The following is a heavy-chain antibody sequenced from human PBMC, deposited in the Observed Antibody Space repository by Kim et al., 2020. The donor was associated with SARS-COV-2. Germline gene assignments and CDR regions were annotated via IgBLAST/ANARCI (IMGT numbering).Heavy chain of an antibody. V-gene: IGHV3-33*01. CDR3: ARDQGSSSWYPAPPGMDV. CDR1: GFTFSSYG. Sequence: GGSLRLSCAASGFTFSSYGMHWVRQAPGKGLEWVAVIWYDGSNKYYADSVKGRFTISRDNSKNTLYLQMNSLRAEDTAVYYCARDQGSSSWYPAPPGMDVWGQGTTVTVSS. CDR2: IWYDGSNK. D-gene: IGHD6-13*01. J-gene: IGHJ6*02.